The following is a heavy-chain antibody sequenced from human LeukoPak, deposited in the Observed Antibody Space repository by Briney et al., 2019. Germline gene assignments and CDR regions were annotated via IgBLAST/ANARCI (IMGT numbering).Heavy chain of an antibody. CDR1: GYSISSYY. CDR3: ATQMVRGTWDYFDY. J-gene: IGHJ4*02. CDR2: IYYSGST. D-gene: IGHD3-10*01. Sequence: PSETLSLTCTVSGYSISSYYWSWIRQLPGKGLEWIGYIYYSGSTNYNPSLKSRVTISVDTSKNQFSLKLSSVTAADTAVYYCATQMVRGTWDYFDYWGQGTLVTVSS. V-gene: IGHV4-59*08.